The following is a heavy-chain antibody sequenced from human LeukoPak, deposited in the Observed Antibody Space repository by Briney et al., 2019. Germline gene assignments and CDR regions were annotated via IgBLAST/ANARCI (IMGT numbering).Heavy chain of an antibody. J-gene: IGHJ4*02. CDR2: IYYSGST. V-gene: IGHV4-61*05. D-gene: IGHD6-19*01. CDR3: ASRRHSSGWYYFDY. CDR1: GGSISSSSYY. Sequence: SETLSLTCTVSGGSISSSSYYWGWIRQPPGKGLEWIGYIYYSGSTNYNPSLKSRVTISVDTSKNQFSLKLSSVTAADTAVYYCASRRHSSGWYYFDYWGQGTLVTVSS.